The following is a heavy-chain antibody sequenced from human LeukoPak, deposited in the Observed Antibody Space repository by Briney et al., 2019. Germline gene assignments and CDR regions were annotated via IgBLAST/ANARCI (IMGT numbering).Heavy chain of an antibody. CDR2: IFYSGSA. Sequence: SDTLSLTCTVSGDSISGYYWHWIRQPPGKGLEWIAYIFYSGSANYNPSLKSRVTISVDTSKNQFSLKLSSVTAADTAVCYCARDRSVSARLFDYWGQGTLVTVSP. CDR1: GDSISGYY. J-gene: IGHJ4*02. CDR3: ARDRSVSARLFDY. V-gene: IGHV4-59*01. D-gene: IGHD6-6*01.